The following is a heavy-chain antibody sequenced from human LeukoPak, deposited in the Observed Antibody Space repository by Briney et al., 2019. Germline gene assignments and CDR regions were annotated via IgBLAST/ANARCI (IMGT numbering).Heavy chain of an antibody. D-gene: IGHD1-14*01. CDR2: MNPNSANT. CDR3: ARTLPGGVVDY. Sequence: ASVKVSCKASGYTFTSYDNNWVRQATGQGLEWMGWMNPNSANTGYAQKFQGRVTIGRDTSKSTAYMELSSLRSGDTAVYYCARTLPGGVVDYWGQGTLVTVSS. J-gene: IGHJ4*02. CDR1: GYTFTSYD. V-gene: IGHV1-8*03.